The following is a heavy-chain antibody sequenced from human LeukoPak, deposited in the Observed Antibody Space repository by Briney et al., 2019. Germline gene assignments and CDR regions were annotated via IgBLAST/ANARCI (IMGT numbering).Heavy chain of an antibody. V-gene: IGHV4-38-2*02. CDR1: GYSIRSGFY. CDR3: ASGVYSGSYSADY. D-gene: IGHD1-26*01. Sequence: SETLSLTCTVSGYSIRSGFYWGWIRQAPGKGLEWMGSIFQGGTTFYNPSLKSRVIISADTSNNEFSLKLSSVTAADTAVYYCASGVYSGSYSADYWGQGTLVTVSS. CDR2: IFQGGTT. J-gene: IGHJ4*02.